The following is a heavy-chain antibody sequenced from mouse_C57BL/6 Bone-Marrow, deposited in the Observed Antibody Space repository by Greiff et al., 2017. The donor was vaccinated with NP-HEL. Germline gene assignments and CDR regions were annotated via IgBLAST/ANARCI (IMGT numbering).Heavy chain of an antibody. CDR1: GYTFPSYW. D-gene: IGHD2-1*01. CDR3: ARVSTMGKWFAY. Sequence: QVQLQQPGAELVRPGTSVKLSCKASGYTFPSYWMHWVKQRPGQGLEWIGVIDPSDSYTNYNQKFKGKATLTVDTSSSTAYMQRSSLTSEDSAVYSCARVSTMGKWFAYWGQGTLVTVSA. CDR2: IDPSDSYT. V-gene: IGHV1-59*01. J-gene: IGHJ3*01.